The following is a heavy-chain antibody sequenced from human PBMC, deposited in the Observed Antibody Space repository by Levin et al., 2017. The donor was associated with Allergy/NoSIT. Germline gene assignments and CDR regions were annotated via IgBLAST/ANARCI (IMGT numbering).Heavy chain of an antibody. J-gene: IGHJ4*02. CDR2: ISYDGSNK. Sequence: GESLKISCAASGFTFSSYGMHWVRQAPGKGLEWVAVISYDGSNKYYADSVKGRFTISRDNSKNTLYLQMNSLRAEDTAVYYCAKGGGQAVAGTRDNYFDYWGQGTLVTVSS. CDR3: AKGGGQAVAGTRDNYFDY. CDR1: GFTFSSYG. D-gene: IGHD6-19*01. V-gene: IGHV3-30*18.